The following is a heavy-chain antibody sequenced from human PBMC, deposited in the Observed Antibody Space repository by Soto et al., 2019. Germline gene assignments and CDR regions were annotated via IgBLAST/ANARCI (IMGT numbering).Heavy chain of an antibody. V-gene: IGHV4-59*01. CDR3: ARGKSDYYDSSGPAFDI. CDR2: IYYSGST. Sequence: PSETLSLTCTVSGGSISSYYWSWIRQPPGKGLEWIGYIYYSGSTNYNPSLKSRVTISVDTSKNQFSLKLSSVTAADTAVYYCARGKSDYYDSSGPAFDIWGQGTMVTVSS. D-gene: IGHD3-22*01. CDR1: GGSISSYY. J-gene: IGHJ3*02.